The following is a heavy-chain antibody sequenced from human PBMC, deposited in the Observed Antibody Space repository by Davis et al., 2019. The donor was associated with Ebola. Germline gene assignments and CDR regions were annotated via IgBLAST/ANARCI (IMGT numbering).Heavy chain of an antibody. V-gene: IGHV4-34*01. D-gene: IGHD6-19*01. CDR2: INPNGIT. J-gene: IGHJ4*02. Sequence: GSLRLSCAVYGGSFSAYYWSWIRQPPEKGLDWIGEINPNGITNYNPSLKSRVTISVDTSKNQFSLKLSSVTAADTAVYYCARTTRGTRGSGWFLDYWGQGSLITVSS. CDR1: GGSFSAYY. CDR3: ARTTRGTRGSGWFLDY.